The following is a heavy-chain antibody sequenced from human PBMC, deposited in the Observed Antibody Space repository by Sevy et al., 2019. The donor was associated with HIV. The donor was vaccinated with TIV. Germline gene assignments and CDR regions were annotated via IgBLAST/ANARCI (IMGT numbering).Heavy chain of an antibody. CDR2: IRSKANSYAT. Sequence: GGSLRLSCAASGFTFSGSAMHWVRQASGKGLEWVGRIRSKANSYATAYAASVKGRFTIPRDDSKSTAYLQMNSLKTEDTAVYYCTRHVAAAGNYWGQGTLVTVSS. CDR3: TRHVAAAGNY. D-gene: IGHD6-13*01. J-gene: IGHJ4*02. V-gene: IGHV3-73*01. CDR1: GFTFSGSA.